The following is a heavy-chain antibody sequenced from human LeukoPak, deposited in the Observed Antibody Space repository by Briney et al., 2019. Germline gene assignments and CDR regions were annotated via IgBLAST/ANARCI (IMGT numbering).Heavy chain of an antibody. J-gene: IGHJ4*02. CDR2: ISYDANDK. D-gene: IGHD3-22*01. CDR1: GFNFMTYG. CDR3: ARDVSVVVLSSTPTQIDY. Sequence: GRSLRLSCAASGFNFMTYGMHWVRQAPGKGLEWVAVISYDANDKYYADSVKGRFTISRDNSKNTLYLQMNNLRAEDTAVYYCARDVSVVVLSSTPTQIDYWGQGTLVTVSS. V-gene: IGHV3-30*03.